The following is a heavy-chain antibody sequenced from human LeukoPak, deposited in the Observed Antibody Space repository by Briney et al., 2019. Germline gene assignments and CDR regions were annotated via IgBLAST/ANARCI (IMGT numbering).Heavy chain of an antibody. CDR3: ARSPQYIAAAGGRWYFDL. V-gene: IGHV4-59*01. D-gene: IGHD6-13*01. CDR2: IYYSGST. CDR1: GGSISSYY. J-gene: IGHJ2*01. Sequence: SETLSLTCTVSGGSISSYYWSWTRQPPGMGLEWIGYIYYSGSTNYNPSLKSRVTISVDTSKNQFSLKLSSVTAADTAVYYCARSPQYIAAAGGRWYFDLWGRGTLVTVSS.